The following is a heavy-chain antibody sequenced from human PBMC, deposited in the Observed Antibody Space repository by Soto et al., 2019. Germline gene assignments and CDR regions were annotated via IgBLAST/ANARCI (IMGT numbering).Heavy chain of an antibody. CDR2: ISGSGGST. CDR1: GFSFSSYG. V-gene: IGHV3-23*01. Sequence: EVQLLESGGGLVQPGGSLRLSCVASGFSFSSYGMSWVRQAPGKGLEWVSGISGSGGSTSYADSVKGRFTIARDSSKSTLDLQMNSLRVEDTAVYYCAKSRYGSSINGYAGFDYWGQGALVTVSS. D-gene: IGHD2-2*01. J-gene: IGHJ4*02. CDR3: AKSRYGSSINGYAGFDY.